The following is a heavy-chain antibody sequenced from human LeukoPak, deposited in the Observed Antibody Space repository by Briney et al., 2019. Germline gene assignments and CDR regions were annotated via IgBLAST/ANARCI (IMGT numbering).Heavy chain of an antibody. CDR3: ARLRRPGYVWVHAFDI. V-gene: IGHV5-51*01. CDR2: IYPGDSDT. CDR1: GYSFTSYW. Sequence: GESLKISCKGSGYSFTSYWIGWVRQMPGKGLEWMGIIYPGDSDTRYSPSFQGQVTISADKSISTAYLQWSSLKASDTAMYYCARLRRPGYVWVHAFDIWGQGTMVTVSS. D-gene: IGHD3-16*01. J-gene: IGHJ3*02.